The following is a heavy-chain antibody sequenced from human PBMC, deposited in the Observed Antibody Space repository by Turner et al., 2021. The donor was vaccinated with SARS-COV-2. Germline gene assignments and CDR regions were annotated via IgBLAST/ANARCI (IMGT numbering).Heavy chain of an antibody. Sequence: EVQLLESGGGLVQPGGSLRLSCAASGITSPSYSMSWVRQAPGKGLEWVSSISGSGVTTYYADSVKGRFTISRDSFNNMVYLQMNSLRADDMAVYYCAKGGWGAFDYWGQGILVVVSS. D-gene: IGHD3-16*01. V-gene: IGHV3-23*01. J-gene: IGHJ4*02. CDR2: ISGSGVTT. CDR3: AKGGWGAFDY. CDR1: GITSPSYS.